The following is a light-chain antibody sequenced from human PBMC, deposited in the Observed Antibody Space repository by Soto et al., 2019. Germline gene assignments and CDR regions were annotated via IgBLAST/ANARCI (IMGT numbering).Light chain of an antibody. CDR2: GAS. J-gene: IGKJ2*01. V-gene: IGKV3-15*01. CDR1: QSVFSN. Sequence: EIVMTQSPATLSVSPGERATLSCRASQSVFSNLAWYRQKPGQAPRLLIYGASTRATGIPARFSGSGSGTEFTLTISSLQSEDFAVYYCQQYNNWPPYTFGQGTKLEIK. CDR3: QQYNNWPPYT.